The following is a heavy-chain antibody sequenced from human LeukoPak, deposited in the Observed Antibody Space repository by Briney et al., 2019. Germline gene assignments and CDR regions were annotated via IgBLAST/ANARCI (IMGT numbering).Heavy chain of an antibody. CDR3: ARGRSITILRGVAISDGFDI. J-gene: IGHJ3*02. D-gene: IGHD3-10*01. CDR1: GFTFSTYS. CDR2: IATSSDYI. V-gene: IGHV3-21*06. Sequence: GGSLRLSCAASGFTFSTYSMNWVRQAPGKGLEWVSSIATSSDYIYYAGSLKGRFTISRDNAKNSLYLHMNSLRPDDTAVYYCARGRSITILRGVAISDGFDIWGQGTKVTVSS.